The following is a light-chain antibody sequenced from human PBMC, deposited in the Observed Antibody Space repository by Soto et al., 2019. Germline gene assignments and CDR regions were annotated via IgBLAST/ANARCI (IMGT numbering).Light chain of an antibody. CDR1: QNINNF. CDR3: QQSYITPLT. CDR2: AAS. V-gene: IGKV1-39*01. J-gene: IGKJ4*01. Sequence: DIQMTQSASSLSASVGDRVTITCRASQNINNFLNWYQQKPGKAPELLIYAASSLQSGVPSRFSGSGSGTDFTLAISGLQSEDFATYYCQQSYITPLTFGGGTKVEIK.